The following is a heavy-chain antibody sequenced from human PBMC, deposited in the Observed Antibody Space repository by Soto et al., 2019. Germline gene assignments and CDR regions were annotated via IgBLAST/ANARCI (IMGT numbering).Heavy chain of an antibody. CDR2: INHSGST. V-gene: IGHV4-34*01. D-gene: IGHD5-12*01. Sequence: SETLSLTCAVYGGSFSGYYWSWIRQPPGKGLEWIGEINHSGSTNYNPSLKSRVTISVDTSKNQFSLKLSSVTAADTAVYYCARGVRWLQVGYFDYWGQGTLVTVSS. CDR3: ARGVRWLQVGYFDY. J-gene: IGHJ4*02. CDR1: GGSFSGYY.